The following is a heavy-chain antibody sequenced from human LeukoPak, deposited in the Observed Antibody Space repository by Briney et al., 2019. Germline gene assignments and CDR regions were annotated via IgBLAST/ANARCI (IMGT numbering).Heavy chain of an antibody. Sequence: ASVKVSCKTSGYTFTDYYMHWVRQAPGQGLEWMGWISPRSGGTSYAQKFQGRVTMTRDTSINTVDMDLSGLTSDDTAVYYCARVVVPIGELFGWFDPWGQGTLVTVSS. CDR1: GYTFTDYY. D-gene: IGHD3-10*01. CDR2: ISPRSGGT. CDR3: ARVVVPIGELFGWFDP. J-gene: IGHJ5*02. V-gene: IGHV1-2*02.